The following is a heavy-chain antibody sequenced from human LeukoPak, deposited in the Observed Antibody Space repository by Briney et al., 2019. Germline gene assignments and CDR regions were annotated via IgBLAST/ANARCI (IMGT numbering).Heavy chain of an antibody. CDR1: GFSLSTSGVG. CDR2: IYWDDDK. D-gene: IGHD2-8*01. Sequence: SGPTLVNPTQTLTLTCTFSGFSLSTSGVGVGWIRQPPGKALEWLALIYWDDDKRYSPSLKSRLTITKDTSKNQVALTMTNMDPVDTATYYCAHRPSLSGGYCTNGVCQGDNWFDPWGQGTLVTVSS. CDR3: AHRPSLSGGYCTNGVCQGDNWFDP. V-gene: IGHV2-5*02. J-gene: IGHJ5*02.